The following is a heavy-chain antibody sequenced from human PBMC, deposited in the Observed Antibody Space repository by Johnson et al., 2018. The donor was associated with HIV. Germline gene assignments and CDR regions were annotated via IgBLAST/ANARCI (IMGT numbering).Heavy chain of an antibody. Sequence: VQLVESGGGLVQPGGSLRLSCAASGFTFSSYYMHWVRQATGKGLEWVSAIGTAGDTYYPGSVKGRFTISRENAKNSLYLQMNSLRAEDTAVYYCARVSRIAGAFDIWGQGTMVTVSS. D-gene: IGHD6-13*01. CDR3: ARVSRIAGAFDI. CDR1: GFTFSSYY. J-gene: IGHJ3*02. V-gene: IGHV3-13*01. CDR2: IGTAGDT.